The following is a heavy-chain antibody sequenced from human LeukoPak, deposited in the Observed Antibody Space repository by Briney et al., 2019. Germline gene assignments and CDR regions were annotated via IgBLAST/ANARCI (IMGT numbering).Heavy chain of an antibody. CDR2: IYSDGTT. J-gene: IGHJ4*02. D-gene: IGHD3-22*01. V-gene: IGHV3-53*01. CDR1: GLTVSNNY. Sequence: GGSLRLSCAASGLTVSNNYMSWVRQAPGKGLEWVSLIYSDGTTYYADSVKGRFTISRDNSKNTLYLQMNSLRAEDTAVYYCARDVTYYYDSSGGGFDCWGQGTLVTVSS. CDR3: ARDVTYYYDSSGGGFDC.